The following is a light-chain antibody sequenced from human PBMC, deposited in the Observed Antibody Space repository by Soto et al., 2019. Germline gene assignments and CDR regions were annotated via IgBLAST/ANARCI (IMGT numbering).Light chain of an antibody. V-gene: IGKV3-15*01. J-gene: IGKJ5*01. Sequence: EIVLTQSPGTLSLSPGERGTLSCRPSQSVGSNLAWYQQKPGQAPRLLIYGASTRATGIPARFSGSGSGTEFTLIIRSLQSEDSAVYYCQQYNNWPPITFGQGTRLEIK. CDR3: QQYNNWPPIT. CDR1: QSVGSN. CDR2: GAS.